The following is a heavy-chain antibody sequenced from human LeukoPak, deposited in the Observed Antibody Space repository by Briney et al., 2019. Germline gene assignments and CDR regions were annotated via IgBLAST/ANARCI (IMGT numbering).Heavy chain of an antibody. V-gene: IGHV3-72*01. Sequence: PGGSLRLSCAASGFTLNDHYMDWVRQAPGKGLEWVGRTRNKANSYRTEYAASVKGRFTISRDESKNSLYLQMNSLKTEDTAVYYCGRSRAGAIDYWGQGTLVTVSS. CDR1: GFTLNDHY. CDR3: GRSRAGAIDY. J-gene: IGHJ4*02. CDR2: TRNKANSYRT. D-gene: IGHD1-26*01.